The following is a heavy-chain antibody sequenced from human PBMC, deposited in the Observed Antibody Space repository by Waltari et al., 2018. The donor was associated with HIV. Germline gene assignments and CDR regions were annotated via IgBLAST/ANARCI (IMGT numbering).Heavy chain of an antibody. V-gene: IGHV3-53*01. CDR3: ATGVRYYGP. J-gene: IGHJ5*02. D-gene: IGHD3-22*01. Sequence: EVLLAESGGGLIQPGGSLGLYCTASNFRISGRHVTWIRQAPGVSLAWVACIYPDDSTHYADSVSGRFTHSRAKSRTKVFLLMNSLFVDDTATYFCATGVRYYGPWGQGTRVTVSS. CDR1: NFRISGRH. CDR2: IYPDDST.